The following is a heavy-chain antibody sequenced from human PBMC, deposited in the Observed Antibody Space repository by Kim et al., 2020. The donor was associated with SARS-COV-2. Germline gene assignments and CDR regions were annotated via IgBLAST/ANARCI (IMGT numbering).Heavy chain of an antibody. CDR3: TREGAGGYDILTGYYYYYYGMDV. J-gene: IGHJ6*02. CDR1: GFTFGDYA. D-gene: IGHD3-9*01. V-gene: IGHV3-49*03. CDR2: IRSKAYGGTT. Sequence: GGSLRLSCTASGFTFGDYAMSWFRQAPGKGLEWVGFIRSKAYGGTTEYAASVKGRFTISRDDSKSIAYLQMNSLKTEDTAVYYCTREGAGGYDILTGYYYYYYGMDVWGQGTTVTVSS.